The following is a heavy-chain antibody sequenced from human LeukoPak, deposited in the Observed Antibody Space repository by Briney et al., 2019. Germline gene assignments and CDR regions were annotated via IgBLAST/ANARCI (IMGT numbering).Heavy chain of an antibody. J-gene: IGHJ5*02. CDR1: GFTFSSYN. V-gene: IGHV3-21*01. D-gene: IGHD3-9*01. CDR3: ARILTGQGWFDP. CDR2: ISSSSSYI. Sequence: PGGSLRLSCAASGFTFSSYNKNWVRQAPGKGLEWVSSISSSSSYIYYADSVKGRFTISRDNAKNSLYLQMNSLRAEDTAVYYCARILTGQGWFDPWGQGTLVTVSS.